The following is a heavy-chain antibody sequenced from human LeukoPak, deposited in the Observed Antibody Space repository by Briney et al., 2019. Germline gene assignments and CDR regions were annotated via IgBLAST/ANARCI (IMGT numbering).Heavy chain of an antibody. J-gene: IGHJ2*01. CDR3: ARRVGTRDWYFDL. CDR1: GGSVSSGSYY. Sequence: SETLSLTCTVSGGSVSSGSYYWSWIRQPPGTGLEWLGYVYYHGGTNYNPSLKSRVTISVDTSKNQFSLKLTSVTAADTAVYYCARRVGTRDWYFDLWGRGTLVTVSS. CDR2: VYYHGGT. D-gene: IGHD1-14*01. V-gene: IGHV4-61*01.